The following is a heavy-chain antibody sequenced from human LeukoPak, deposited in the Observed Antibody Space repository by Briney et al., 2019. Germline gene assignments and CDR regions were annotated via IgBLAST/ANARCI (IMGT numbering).Heavy chain of an antibody. CDR2: IFSGGST. CDR1: GFTVSSHY. J-gene: IGHJ4*02. D-gene: IGHD6-19*01. CDR3: ARGKGGSGWSFDY. Sequence: QAGGSLRLSCAASGFTVSSHYMNWVRQAPGKGLEWISVIFSGGSTFYADSVKGRFTFSRDNSKNTLFLQMNSLRAEDTAVYYCARGKGGSGWSFDYWGQGTLVTVSS. V-gene: IGHV3-66*01.